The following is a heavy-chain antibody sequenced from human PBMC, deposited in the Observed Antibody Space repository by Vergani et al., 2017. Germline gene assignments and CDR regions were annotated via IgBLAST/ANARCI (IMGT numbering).Heavy chain of an antibody. Sequence: QVQLRESGPGLVHPSQTLSLTCKVSDDSIYSGEYYWTWIRHSPGKGLEWIGYIYYTGATDYHPSLRSRVSMSLATSKKEFSLNLRSVTAADTAIYFCARGGLVDAFYIWCEETLVIVSS. V-gene: IGHV4-30-4*08. CDR1: DDSIYSGEYY. CDR3: ARGGLVDAFYI. J-gene: IGHJ3*02. CDR2: IYYTGAT. D-gene: IGHD2-21*01.